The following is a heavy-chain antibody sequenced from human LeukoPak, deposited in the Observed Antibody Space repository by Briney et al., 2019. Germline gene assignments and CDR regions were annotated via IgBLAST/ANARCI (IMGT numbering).Heavy chain of an antibody. D-gene: IGHD3-10*01. Sequence: GGSLRLSCAASGFTFSSYGMHWVRQAPGQGLEWVAFIRYDGSNKYYADSVKGRFTISRYNPKNTLYLQMNSLRAEDTAVYCCAKNRVLFQPYWMDVWGKGTTVTIYS. V-gene: IGHV3-30*02. CDR3: AKNRVLFQPYWMDV. J-gene: IGHJ6*01. CDR1: GFTFSSYG. CDR2: IRYDGSNK.